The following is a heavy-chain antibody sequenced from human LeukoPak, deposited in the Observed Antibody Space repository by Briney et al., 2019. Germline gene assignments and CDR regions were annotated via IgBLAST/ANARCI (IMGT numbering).Heavy chain of an antibody. CDR1: GGSISSYY. CDR2: IYYSGST. Sequence: PSETLSLTCTVSGGSISSYYWSWIRQPPGKGLEWIGYIYYSGSTNYNPSLKSRVTISVDTSKNQFSLKLSSVTAADTAVYYCARRIYGAARTYYYYYMDVWGKGTTVTVSS. D-gene: IGHD3-10*01. V-gene: IGHV4-59*08. CDR3: ARRIYGAARTYYYYYMDV. J-gene: IGHJ6*03.